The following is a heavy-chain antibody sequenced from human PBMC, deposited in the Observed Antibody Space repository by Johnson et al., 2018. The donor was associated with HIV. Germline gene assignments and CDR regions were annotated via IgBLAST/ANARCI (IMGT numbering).Heavy chain of an antibody. CDR3: YCTDHFGAGSESKGTFDA. Sequence: EVQLVESGGGVVQPGGSLSLSCAASGFTVSTNYMTWVRQAPGKGLECVPLIYSDGNTYYAAPVTGRFPISRDNSKNTLYLQMTSLRQDDTAVYSCYCTDHFGAGSESKGTFDAWGQGTMVTVSS. V-gene: IGHV3-66*01. CDR1: GFTVSTNY. J-gene: IGHJ3*01. D-gene: IGHD3-10*01. CDR2: IYSDGNT.